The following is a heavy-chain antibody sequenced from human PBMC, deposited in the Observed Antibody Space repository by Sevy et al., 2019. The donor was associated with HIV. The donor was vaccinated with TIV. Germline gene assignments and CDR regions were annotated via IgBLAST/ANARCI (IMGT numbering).Heavy chain of an antibody. CDR3: AKDRDIVIVLGATALRQ. CDR1: GFTFSTYG. CDR2: ISYDGRHK. J-gene: IGHJ1*01. Sequence: GGSLRLSCAASGFTFSTYGMHWVRQAPGKGLEWVAVISYDGRHKYYADSVKGRFNISRDNSKNTLDLQMNRLRAEDTAVYYCAKDRDIVIVLGATALRQWGQGTLVTVSS. V-gene: IGHV3-30*18. D-gene: IGHD2-15*01.